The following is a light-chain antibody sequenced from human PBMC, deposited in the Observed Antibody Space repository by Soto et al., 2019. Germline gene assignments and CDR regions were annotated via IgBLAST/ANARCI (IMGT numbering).Light chain of an antibody. CDR1: QSVSSSY. V-gene: IGKV3D-20*02. Sequence: EIVLTQSPGTLSLSPGERATLSCRASQSVSSSYLAWYQQKPGQAPGLLIYGASSRATGIPDRFSGSGSGTDFTLTISSLEPEDFAVYYCHHRGNGITFGQGTRLEIK. CDR3: HHRGNGIT. CDR2: GAS. J-gene: IGKJ5*01.